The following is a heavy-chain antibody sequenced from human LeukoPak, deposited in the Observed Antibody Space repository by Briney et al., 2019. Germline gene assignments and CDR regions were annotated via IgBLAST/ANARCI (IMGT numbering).Heavy chain of an antibody. CDR1: GYTLTELS. J-gene: IGHJ6*02. V-gene: IGHV1-24*01. Sequence: ASVKVSCKVSGYTLTELSVHWVRQATGKGLEWMGGFDPEDGETIYARKFQGRVTMTEDTSTDTAYMELSSLRSEDTAVYYCALTPLYCSSTSCRYYYYGMDVWGQGTTVTVSS. D-gene: IGHD2-2*01. CDR3: ALTPLYCSSTSCRYYYYGMDV. CDR2: FDPEDGET.